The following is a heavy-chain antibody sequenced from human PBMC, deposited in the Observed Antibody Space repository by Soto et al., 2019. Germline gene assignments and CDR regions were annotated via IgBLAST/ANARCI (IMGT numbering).Heavy chain of an antibody. D-gene: IGHD3-3*01. CDR1: GFSLTTSGVG. J-gene: IGHJ4*02. Sequence: QITLNESGPTVVRPTETLTLTCRFSGFSLTTSGVGVGWIRQSPGKAPECLALIYWDDDKRYSASLKSRLTITKDTSKNQVVLTVSDLDPTATATYYCAHRVLRTVFGLVTTTAIYFDFWGQGTPVAVSS. CDR3: AHRVLRTVFGLVTTTAIYFDF. CDR2: IYWDDDK. V-gene: IGHV2-5*02.